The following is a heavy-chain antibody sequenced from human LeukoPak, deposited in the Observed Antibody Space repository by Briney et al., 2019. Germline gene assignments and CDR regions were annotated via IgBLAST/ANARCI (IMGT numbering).Heavy chain of an antibody. V-gene: IGHV5-51*01. J-gene: IGHJ5*02. CDR3: ARIEQLQGGDLNWFDP. Sequence: GESLKISCKGSGYSFTSYWIGWVRQMPVKGLEWMGIIYPGDSDTRYSPSFQGQVTISADKSISTAYLQWSSLKASDTAMYYCARIEQLQGGDLNWFDPWGQGTLVTVSS. CDR2: IYPGDSDT. D-gene: IGHD6-6*01. CDR1: GYSFTSYW.